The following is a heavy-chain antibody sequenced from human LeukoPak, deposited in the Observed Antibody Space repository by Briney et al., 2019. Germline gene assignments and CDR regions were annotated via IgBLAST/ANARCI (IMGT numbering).Heavy chain of an antibody. J-gene: IGHJ5*02. Sequence: SETLSPTCTVSGGSISSSSYYWGWIRQPPGKGLEWIGSIYYSGSTYYNPSLKSRVTISVDTSKNQFSLKLSSVTAADPAVYYCARHGAAALSYNWFDPWGQGTLVTVSS. CDR1: GGSISSSSYY. D-gene: IGHD6-13*01. V-gene: IGHV4-39*01. CDR3: ARHGAAALSYNWFDP. CDR2: IYYSGST.